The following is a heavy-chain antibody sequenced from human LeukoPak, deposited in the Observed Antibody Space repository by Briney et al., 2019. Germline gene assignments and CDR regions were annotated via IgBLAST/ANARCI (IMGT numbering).Heavy chain of an antibody. D-gene: IGHD7-27*01. CDR3: VRDHLWAFDY. Sequence: GGSLTVSCAATGFTFSIYTMNWLRQAGGKGGEWISYYGVSEPTISYADSVKGRFTISRDSVRNSLSLQMNYLSAEDTAIYYCVRDHLWAFDYWGQGALVAVSS. V-gene: IGHV3-48*04. CDR2: YGVSEPTI. J-gene: IGHJ4*02. CDR1: GFTFSIYT.